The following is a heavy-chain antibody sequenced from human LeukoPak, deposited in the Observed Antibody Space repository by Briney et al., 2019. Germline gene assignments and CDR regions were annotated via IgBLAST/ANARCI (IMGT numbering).Heavy chain of an antibody. J-gene: IGHJ4*02. CDR3: GKKPRSWEGFDL. CDR2: ISSSSSYI. CDR1: GFTFSSYS. Sequence: NPGGSLRLSCAASGFTFSSYSMNWVRQAPGKGLEWVSSISSSSSYIYYADSVKGRFTISRDNAKNSLYLQMNSLRAEDTAVYYCGKKPRSWEGFDLWGQGTLVTVSS. D-gene: IGHD3-10*01. V-gene: IGHV3-21*01.